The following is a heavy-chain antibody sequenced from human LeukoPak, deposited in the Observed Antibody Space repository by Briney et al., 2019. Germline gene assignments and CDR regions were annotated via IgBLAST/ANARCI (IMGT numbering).Heavy chain of an antibody. Sequence: GGSLRLSCAASGFSFSSYAMSWVRQAPGKGLEWVANIKQDGSEKYYVDSVKGRFTISRDNAKNSLYLQMNSLRAEDTAVYYCAKDRKYSSSWVDYWGQGTLVTVSS. V-gene: IGHV3-7*03. CDR1: GFSFSSYA. D-gene: IGHD6-6*01. J-gene: IGHJ4*02. CDR3: AKDRKYSSSWVDY. CDR2: IKQDGSEK.